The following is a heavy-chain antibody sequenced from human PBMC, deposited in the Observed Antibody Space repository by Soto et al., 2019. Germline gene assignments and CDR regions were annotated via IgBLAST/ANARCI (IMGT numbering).Heavy chain of an antibody. V-gene: IGHV3-21*01. J-gene: IGHJ4*02. CDR3: VRARSTDSRPDY. D-gene: IGHD3-22*01. CDR2: ITSSSSYI. Sequence: GSLRPACTASGFTFSLYSMIWVRQAPGKGLEWVASITSSSSYIYYEDSLKGRFTISRDNAKNSLFLQLDSLRAEDTAVYFCVRARSTDSRPDYWGQGTLVTVSS. CDR1: GFTFSLYS.